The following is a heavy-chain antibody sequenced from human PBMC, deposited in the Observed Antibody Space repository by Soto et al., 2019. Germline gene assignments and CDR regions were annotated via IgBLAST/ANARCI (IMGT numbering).Heavy chain of an antibody. Sequence: EVHLVESGGGLLKPGESLRLSCAASGFTSNNSWMNWVRQAPGKGLEWVGRIKSYSAGGTTDYAAPLKGRFTISRDESRDALYLQLSRRNPEHAAVYYCTARYCSGADCYSSHSWGQGTLVTVSS. CDR3: TARYCSGADCYSSHS. D-gene: IGHD2-15*01. CDR2: IKSYSAGGTT. J-gene: IGHJ4*02. CDR1: GFTSNNSW. V-gene: IGHV3-15*07.